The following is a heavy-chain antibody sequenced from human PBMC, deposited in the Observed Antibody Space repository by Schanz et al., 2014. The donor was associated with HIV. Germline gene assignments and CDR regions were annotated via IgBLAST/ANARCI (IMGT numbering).Heavy chain of an antibody. V-gene: IGHV1-18*01. CDR3: AREKTTLNWFDP. CDR2: INAYNGNT. Sequence: QVQLVQSGTEVKKPGASVKVSCKASGYTFSTYGISWVRQAPGQGLEWMGWINAYNGNTHYAQKFQGRVTMTTDTSTSTAYMDLRSLRSDDTAVYYCAREKTTLNWFDPWGQGTLVTVSS. CDR1: GYTFSTYG. J-gene: IGHJ5*02.